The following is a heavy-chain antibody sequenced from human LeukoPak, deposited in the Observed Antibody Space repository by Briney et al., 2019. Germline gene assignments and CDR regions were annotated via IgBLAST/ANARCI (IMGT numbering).Heavy chain of an antibody. D-gene: IGHD3-10*01. J-gene: IGHJ4*02. CDR3: ARGSYGSGSYCAPFDY. V-gene: IGHV4-38-2*01. CDR2: IYHSGST. CDR1: GYSISSGYY. Sequence: SETLSLTCAVSGYSISSGYYWGWIRQPPGKGLEWIGSIYHSGSTYYNPSLKSRVTISVDTSKNQFSLKLSSVTAADTAVYYCARGSYGSGSYCAPFDYWGQGTLVTVSS.